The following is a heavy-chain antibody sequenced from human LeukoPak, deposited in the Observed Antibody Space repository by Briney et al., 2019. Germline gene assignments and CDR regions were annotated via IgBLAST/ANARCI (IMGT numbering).Heavy chain of an antibody. Sequence: KPSETLSLTCSVSGGSISGYYWSWIRQSPGKGLEWIGYINYSGSTNYNPSLKSRLIISVDRSKNQFSLKLSSVTAADTAVYYCARDLWGSYPYWGQGTLVTVSS. CDR3: ARDLWGSYPY. CDR2: INYSGST. D-gene: IGHD3-16*01. V-gene: IGHV4-59*12. J-gene: IGHJ4*02. CDR1: GGSISGYY.